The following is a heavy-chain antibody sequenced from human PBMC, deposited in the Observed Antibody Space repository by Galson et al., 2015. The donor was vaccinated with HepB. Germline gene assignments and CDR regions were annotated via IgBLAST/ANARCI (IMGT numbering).Heavy chain of an antibody. CDR3: ATPRSYYDSSGYYYFDY. Sequence: SVKVSCKVSGYTLTELSMHWVRQAPGKGLEWMGGFDPEDGETIYAQKFQGRVTMTEDTSTDTAYMELSSLRSEDTAVYYCATPRSYYDSSGYYYFDYWGQGTLVTVSS. D-gene: IGHD3-22*01. V-gene: IGHV1-24*01. CDR2: FDPEDGET. J-gene: IGHJ4*02. CDR1: GYTLTELS.